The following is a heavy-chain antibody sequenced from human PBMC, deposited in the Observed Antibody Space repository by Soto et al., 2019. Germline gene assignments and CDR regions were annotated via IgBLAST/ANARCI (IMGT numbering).Heavy chain of an antibody. CDR3: ARNLAGGGSYFDY. CDR1: GYTFTSYA. Sequence: QVQLVQSGAEVKKPGASVKVSCKASGYTFTSYAMHWVRQAPGQRLEWMGWINAGNGNTKYSQQFQGRVTITRDTAASTAYVELSSLRSEDTAVYYCARNLAGGGSYFDYWGQGTLVTVSS. V-gene: IGHV1-3*01. D-gene: IGHD3-16*01. J-gene: IGHJ4*02. CDR2: INAGNGNT.